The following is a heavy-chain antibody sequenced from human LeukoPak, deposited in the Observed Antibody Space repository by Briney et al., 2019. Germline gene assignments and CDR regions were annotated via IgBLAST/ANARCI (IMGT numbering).Heavy chain of an antibody. CDR3: ARAAYCGGDCFFDY. Sequence: PWGSLRLSCAASGFTFSSYSMNWVRQAPGKGLEWVSSISSSSSYIYYADSVKGRFTISRDNAKNSLYLQMNSLRAEDTAVYYCARAAYCGGDCFFDYWGQGTLVTVSS. CDR1: GFTFSSYS. J-gene: IGHJ4*02. V-gene: IGHV3-21*01. CDR2: ISSSSSYI. D-gene: IGHD2-21*02.